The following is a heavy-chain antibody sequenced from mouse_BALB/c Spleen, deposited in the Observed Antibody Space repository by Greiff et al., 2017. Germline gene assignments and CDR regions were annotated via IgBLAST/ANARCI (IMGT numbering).Heavy chain of an antibody. CDR3: ARGGYDYDEDY. V-gene: IGHV1-14*01. CDR2: INPYNDGT. Sequence: VQLKESGPELVKPGASVKMSCKASGYTFTSYVMHWVKQKPGQGLEWIGYINPYNDGTKYNEKFKGKATLTSDKSSSTAYMELSSLTSEDSAVYYCARGGYDYDEDYWGQGTTLTVSS. J-gene: IGHJ2*01. CDR1: GYTFTSYV. D-gene: IGHD2-4*01.